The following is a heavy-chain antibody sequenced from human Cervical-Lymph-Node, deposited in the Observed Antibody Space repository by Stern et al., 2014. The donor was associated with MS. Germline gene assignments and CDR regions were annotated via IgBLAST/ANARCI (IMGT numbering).Heavy chain of an antibody. CDR1: GYTFPTNG. CDR3: ARDRDWNLDY. CDR2: ISSNSGNT. Sequence: VQLVQSGAEAMEPGASVKVSCQASGYTFPTNGIRWVRQVPGQGLEWIGRISSNSGNTTYAWTFQGSVTMTPDTSTATAYMELRSLTSDDTAVYYCARDRDWNLDYWGQGTLVTVSS. D-gene: IGHD1-1*01. V-gene: IGHV1-18*01. J-gene: IGHJ4*02.